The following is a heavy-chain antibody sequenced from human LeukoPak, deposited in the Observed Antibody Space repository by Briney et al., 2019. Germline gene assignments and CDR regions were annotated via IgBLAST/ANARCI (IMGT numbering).Heavy chain of an antibody. Sequence: GGSLRLSCAASGFTFSSYAMSWVRQAPGKGLEWVSAISGSGGSTYYADSVKGRFTISRDNSKNTLYLQMNSLRAEDTAVYYCAKSPGIKSIAAAGPFDYWGQGTLVTVSS. CDR2: ISGSGGST. V-gene: IGHV3-23*01. CDR3: AKSPGIKSIAAAGPFDY. J-gene: IGHJ4*02. CDR1: GFTFSSYA. D-gene: IGHD6-13*01.